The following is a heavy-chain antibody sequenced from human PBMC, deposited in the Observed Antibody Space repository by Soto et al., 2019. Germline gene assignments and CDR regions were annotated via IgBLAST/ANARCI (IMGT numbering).Heavy chain of an antibody. CDR3: ATVISQVSGRYYFDY. CDR2: ISVYNGNT. V-gene: IGHV1-18*01. D-gene: IGHD6-6*01. Sequence: QVQLVQSGAEVKKPGTSVKVSCKASGYTFTKYGITWVRQAPGQGLEWMGWISVYNGNTKYGQKFRDRVTMTTDTSTTTAYIELRCLRSDDTAVYYCATVISQVSGRYYFDYWGQGYLVNVSS. J-gene: IGHJ4*02. CDR1: GYTFTKYG.